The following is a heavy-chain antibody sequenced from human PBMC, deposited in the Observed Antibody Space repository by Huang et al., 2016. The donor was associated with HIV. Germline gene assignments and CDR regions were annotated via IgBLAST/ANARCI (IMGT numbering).Heavy chain of an antibody. J-gene: IGHJ4*02. CDR2: ICRDDSDT. V-gene: IGHV5-51*01. D-gene: IGHD6-6*01. CDR3: ARRFSSSSGYFDY. Sequence: VQLVQSGAEVKKPGESLKISCKGSGYSFSSAWIPWVRRMPGKGLEWMGIICRDDSDTPYSPAFGCQVTISADKSIGTAYLQWSSLKASDTAMYYCARRFSSSSGYFDYWGQGSLVTVSS. CDR1: GYSFSSAW.